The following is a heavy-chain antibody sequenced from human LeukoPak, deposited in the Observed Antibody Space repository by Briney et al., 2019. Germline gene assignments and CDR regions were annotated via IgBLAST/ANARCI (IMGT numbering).Heavy chain of an antibody. CDR2: ISAYNGNT. D-gene: IGHD3-22*01. J-gene: IGHJ5*02. CDR1: GYTFTSYG. CDR3: ARGLYYYDSSGYLKWFDP. Sequence: GASVEVSCKASGYTFTSYGISWVRQAPGQGLEWMGWISAYNGNTNYAQKLQGRVTMTTDTSTSTAYMALRRLRSDDTALYYCARGLYYYDSSGYLKWFDPWGQGTLVTVAS. V-gene: IGHV1-18*01.